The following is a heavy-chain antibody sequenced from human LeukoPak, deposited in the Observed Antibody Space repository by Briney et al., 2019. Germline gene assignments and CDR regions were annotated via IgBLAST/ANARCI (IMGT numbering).Heavy chain of an antibody. Sequence: GGSLRLSCAASGFTFSSICISWVRQAPGKGLEWVADIKQDESDKYYVDSVKGRFTISRDNAKNSLYLQMNSLRAEDTAVYYCAREPYYYDSSGHDYWGQGTLVTVSS. CDR2: IKQDESDK. D-gene: IGHD3-22*01. CDR3: AREPYYYDSSGHDY. V-gene: IGHV3-7*01. J-gene: IGHJ4*02. CDR1: GFTFSSIC.